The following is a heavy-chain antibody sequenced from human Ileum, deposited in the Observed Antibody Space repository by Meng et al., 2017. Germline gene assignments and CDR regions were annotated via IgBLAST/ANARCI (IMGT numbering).Heavy chain of an antibody. CDR1: GFSFSSFA. CDR3: VKGGIGENGLDY. J-gene: IGHJ4*02. V-gene: IGHV3-23*01. D-gene: IGHD3-16*01. CDR2: IGVSGDR. Sequence: GGSLRLSCAASGFSFSSFAMTWVRQAPGKGLEWVSSIGVSGDRYSAGSVKGRFIISRDNSKNTLSLQMSSLRADDTAIYYCVKGGIGENGLDYWGQGTLVTVSS.